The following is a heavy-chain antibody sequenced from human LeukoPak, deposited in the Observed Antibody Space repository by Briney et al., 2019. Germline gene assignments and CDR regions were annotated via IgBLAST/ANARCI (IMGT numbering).Heavy chain of an antibody. Sequence: SQTLSLTCAVSGDSISSGGYSWSWIRQPPGKGLEWIGYIYHSGSTYYNPFLKSRVTLSVDMSKNQLSLKVSSVTAADTAVYYCARDAGYGHYNYWGQGTLVTVSS. J-gene: IGHJ4*02. V-gene: IGHV4-30-2*01. CDR2: IYHSGST. D-gene: IGHD5-18*01. CDR3: ARDAGYGHYNY. CDR1: GDSISSGGYS.